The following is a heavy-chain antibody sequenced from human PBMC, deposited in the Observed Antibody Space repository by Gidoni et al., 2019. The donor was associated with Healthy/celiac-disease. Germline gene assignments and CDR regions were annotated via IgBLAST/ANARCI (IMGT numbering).Heavy chain of an antibody. D-gene: IGHD6-19*01. Sequence: EVQLVESGGGLVKPGGSLRLSCAASGFTFSSYSMNWVRQAPGKGLEWVSSISSSSSYIYYADSVKGRFTISRDNAKNSLYLQMNSLRAEDTAVYYCARDPRGGGWDLHFDYWGQGTLVTVSS. CDR1: GFTFSSYS. J-gene: IGHJ4*02. V-gene: IGHV3-21*01. CDR3: ARDPRGGGWDLHFDY. CDR2: ISSSSSYI.